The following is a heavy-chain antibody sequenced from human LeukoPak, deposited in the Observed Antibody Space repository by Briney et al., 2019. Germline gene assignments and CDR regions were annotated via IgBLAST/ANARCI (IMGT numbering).Heavy chain of an antibody. D-gene: IGHD2-8*01. J-gene: IGHJ4*02. V-gene: IGHV7-4-1*02. CDR2: INTNTENP. CDR3: ARMGYCTRATCGGAFDF. Sequence: GASVKVSCKASGYTFTSYAMNWVRQAPGQGPEWMGRINTNTENPAYAQGFTGRFVFSLDISVSTAYLQINSLKAEDTAVYYCARMGYCTRATCGGAFDFWGQGTLITVSS. CDR1: GYTFTSYA.